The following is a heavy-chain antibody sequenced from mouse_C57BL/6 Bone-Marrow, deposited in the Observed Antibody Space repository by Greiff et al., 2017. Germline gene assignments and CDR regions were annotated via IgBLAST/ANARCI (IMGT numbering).Heavy chain of an antibody. D-gene: IGHD1-1*01. CDR3: AREIPYYYGSRVFDY. J-gene: IGHJ2*01. V-gene: IGHV1-69*01. Sequence: QVQLQQPGAELVMPGASVKLSCKASGYTFTSYWMHWVKQRPGQGLEWIGEIDPSDSYTNYNQNFKGKSTLTVDKSSSTDYMQLSSLTSEDSAVYYCAREIPYYYGSRVFDYWGQGTTLTVSS. CDR1: GYTFTSYW. CDR2: IDPSDSYT.